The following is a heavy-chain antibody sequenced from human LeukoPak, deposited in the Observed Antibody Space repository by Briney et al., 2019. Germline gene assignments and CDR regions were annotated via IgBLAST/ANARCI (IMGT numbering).Heavy chain of an antibody. CDR2: IYYSGST. D-gene: IGHD6-6*01. CDR3: ARDFSSSSAVYYYYYMDV. Sequence: SETLSLTCSVSGASISGYYWTWIRQPPGKGLEWIGTIYYSGSTYYNPSLKSRVTISVDTSKNQFSLKLSSVTAADTAVYYCARDFSSSSAVYYYYYMDVWGKGTTVTVSS. V-gene: IGHV4-39*07. CDR1: GASISGYY. J-gene: IGHJ6*03.